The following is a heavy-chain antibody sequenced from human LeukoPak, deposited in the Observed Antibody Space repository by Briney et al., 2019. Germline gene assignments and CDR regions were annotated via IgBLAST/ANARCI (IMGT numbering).Heavy chain of an antibody. D-gene: IGHD3-10*01. CDR3: ARDKNYYGSGNLFDY. V-gene: IGHV1-18*01. Sequence: ASVKVSCKASGYTFTSYGISWVRQAPGQGLEWMGWISAYNGNTNYAQKLQGRVTLTTDTSTSTAYMELRSLRSDDTAVYYCARDKNYYGSGNLFDYWGQRTLVTVSS. CDR1: GYTFTSYG. J-gene: IGHJ4*02. CDR2: ISAYNGNT.